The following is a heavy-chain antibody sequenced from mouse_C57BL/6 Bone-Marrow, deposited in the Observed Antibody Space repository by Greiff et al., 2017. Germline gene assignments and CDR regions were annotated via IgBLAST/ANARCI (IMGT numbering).Heavy chain of an antibody. CDR1: GYAFSSSW. CDR3: ARSDSNYKYFDV. V-gene: IGHV1-82*01. CDR2: IYPGDGAT. D-gene: IGHD2-5*01. J-gene: IGHJ1*03. Sequence: VQLQQSGPELVKPGASVKISCKASGYAFSSSWMNWVKQRPGKGLEWIGRIYPGDGATNYNGKFKGKATLTADKSSSTAYMQLSSLTSEDSAVYFCARSDSNYKYFDVWGTGTTVTVSS.